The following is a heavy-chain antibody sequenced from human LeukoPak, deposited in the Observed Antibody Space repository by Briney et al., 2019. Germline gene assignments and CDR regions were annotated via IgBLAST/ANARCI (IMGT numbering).Heavy chain of an antibody. CDR3: ARGYDSSGYYYYFDY. Sequence: SETLSLTCTVSGGSISSYYWSWIRQPPGKGLEGIGYIYYSWSTNYNPSLKSRVTISVDTSKRQFSLKLSPVNDADTAVYYCARGYDSSGYYYYFDYWGQGTLVTVSS. J-gene: IGHJ4*02. D-gene: IGHD3-22*01. V-gene: IGHV4-59*08. CDR2: IYYSWST. CDR1: GGSISSYY.